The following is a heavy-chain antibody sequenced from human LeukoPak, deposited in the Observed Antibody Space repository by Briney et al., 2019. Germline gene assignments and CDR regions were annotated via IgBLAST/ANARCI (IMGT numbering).Heavy chain of an antibody. V-gene: IGHV3-21*01. CDR2: ISSRSSSK. CDR1: GFIFNSYS. J-gene: IGHJ3*02. CDR3: VRDNRDAFDI. Sequence: PGGSLTLTRPSSGFIFNSYSMNWVRQAPGRGREWVSAISSRSSSKYNADSVKSRYTISRDNARNLLYLQMNSLRAEDTAVYYCVRDNRDAFDIWGQGTMVTVSS.